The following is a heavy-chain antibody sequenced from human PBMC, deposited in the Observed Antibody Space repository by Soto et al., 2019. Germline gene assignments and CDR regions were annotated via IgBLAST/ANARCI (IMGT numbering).Heavy chain of an antibody. Sequence: PGGSLRLSCATSGFTFTGQNIYWFRQAPGKGLEWVSSVSTSSTSMFYADSVKGRFTISRDSAKNSLYLQMNSLRAEDTAVYYCARDRAYYDILTGYYQANYFDYWGQGTLVTVSS. CDR2: VSTSSTSM. D-gene: IGHD3-9*01. CDR1: GFTFTGQN. CDR3: ARDRAYYDILTGYYQANYFDY. V-gene: IGHV3-21*01. J-gene: IGHJ4*02.